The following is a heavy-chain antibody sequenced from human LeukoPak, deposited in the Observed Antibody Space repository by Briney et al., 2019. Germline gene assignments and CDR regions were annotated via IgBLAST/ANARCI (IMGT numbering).Heavy chain of an antibody. CDR2: IWYDGSNK. D-gene: IGHD6-13*01. V-gene: IGHV3-33*01. J-gene: IGHJ4*02. CDR1: GFTFSSYG. Sequence: GGSLRLSCAASGFTFSSYGMHWVRQAPGKARECVVIIWYDGSNKYHADSVKGRFTISRDNSKNTLYLQMNSLSAEDTAVYYCARVKGPNSSRWYIDYWGQGTLVTVSS. CDR3: ARVKGPNSSRWYIDY.